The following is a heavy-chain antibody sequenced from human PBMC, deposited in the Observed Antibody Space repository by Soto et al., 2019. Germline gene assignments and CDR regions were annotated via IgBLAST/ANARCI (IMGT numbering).Heavy chain of an antibody. CDR2: IYHSGST. V-gene: IGHV4-30-2*01. CDR3: ASHLEYYDSSGYYYVEDY. D-gene: IGHD3-22*01. CDR1: GGSISSGGYS. J-gene: IGHJ4*02. Sequence: SETLSLTCAVSGGSISSGGYSWSWIRQPPGKGLEWIGYIYHSGSTYYNPSLKSRVTISVDRSKNQFSLKLSSVTAADTAVYYCASHLEYYDSSGYYYVEDYWGQGTLVTVSS.